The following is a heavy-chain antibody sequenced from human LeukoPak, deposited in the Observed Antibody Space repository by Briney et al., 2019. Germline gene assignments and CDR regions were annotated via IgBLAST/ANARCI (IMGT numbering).Heavy chain of an antibody. V-gene: IGHV4-39*01. D-gene: IGHD2/OR15-2a*01. CDR1: GGSITTSSYY. CDR2: IYYSGST. Sequence: KPSETLSLTCTVSGGSITTSSYYWGWIRQPPGKGLEWIGIIYYSGSTYYNPSLKGRVTISVDTSKNQFSLKLSSVTVADTAVYYCARAFRARYFDLWGRGTLVTVSS. J-gene: IGHJ2*01. CDR3: ARAFRARYFDL.